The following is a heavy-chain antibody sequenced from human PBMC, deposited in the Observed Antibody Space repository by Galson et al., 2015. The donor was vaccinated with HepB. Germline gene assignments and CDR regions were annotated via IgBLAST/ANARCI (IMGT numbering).Heavy chain of an antibody. CDR1: GFTVSSNY. V-gene: IGHV3-53*01. D-gene: IGHD5-12*01. CDR3: ARRGYSGYDSWFDP. J-gene: IGHJ5*02. Sequence: SLRLSCAASGFTVSSNYMSWVRQAPGKGLEWVSVIYSGGSTYYADSVKGRFTISRDNSKNTLYLQMNSLRAEDTAVYYCARRGYSGYDSWFDPWGQGTLVTVSS. CDR2: IYSGGST.